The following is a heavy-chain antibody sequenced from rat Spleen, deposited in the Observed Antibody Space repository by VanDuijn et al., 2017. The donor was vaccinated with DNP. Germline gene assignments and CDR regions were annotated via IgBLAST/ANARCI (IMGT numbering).Heavy chain of an antibody. CDR1: GFTFSDYY. CDR2: IGYDGGSS. Sequence: EVQLVESGGDLVQPGRSLKLSCAASGFTFSDYYMAWVRQAPTQGLEWVAYIGYDGGSSYHGNSVKGRFTISRDNAKSTLYLQMNSLRSEDMATYYCARHVLPLRVWDYWGQGVMVTVSS. J-gene: IGHJ2*01. D-gene: IGHD1-4*01. CDR3: ARHVLPLRVWDY. V-gene: IGHV5-22*01.